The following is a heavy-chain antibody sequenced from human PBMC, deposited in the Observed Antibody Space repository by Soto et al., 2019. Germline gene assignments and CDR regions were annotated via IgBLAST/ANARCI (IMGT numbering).Heavy chain of an antibody. CDR3: ARGYYDSSGYYHAYWYFDL. Sequence: QVQLQESGPGLVKPSETLSLTCTVSGGPISTYYWSWIRQPPGKGLEWIGYIHYSGTTNYNPPLQSRVTISVDTSKNQFSLKLSSGTAADTAVYYCARGYYDSSGYYHAYWYFDLWGRGTLVTVSS. J-gene: IGHJ2*01. CDR2: IHYSGTT. V-gene: IGHV4-59*01. D-gene: IGHD3-22*01. CDR1: GGPISTYY.